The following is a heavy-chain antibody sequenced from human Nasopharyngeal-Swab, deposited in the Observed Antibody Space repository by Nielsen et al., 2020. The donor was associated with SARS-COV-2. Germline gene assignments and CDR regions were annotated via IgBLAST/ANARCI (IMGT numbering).Heavy chain of an antibody. J-gene: IGHJ6*02. CDR2: INTNTGNP. Sequence: ASVKVSWKASGYTFTSYAMNWKRQAPGQGLEWMGWINTNTGNPTYAQGFTGRFVFSLDTSVSTAYLQISSLKAEDTAVYYCARPGWEPYTYYYYGMDVWGQGTTVTVSS. V-gene: IGHV7-4-1*02. CDR1: GYTFTSYA. CDR3: ARPGWEPYTYYYYGMDV. D-gene: IGHD1-26*01.